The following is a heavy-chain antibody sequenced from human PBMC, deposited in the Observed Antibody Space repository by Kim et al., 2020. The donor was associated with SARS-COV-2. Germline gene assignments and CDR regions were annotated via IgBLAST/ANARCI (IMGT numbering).Heavy chain of an antibody. V-gene: IGHV4-38-2*02. D-gene: IGHD6-13*01. J-gene: IGHJ5*02. Sequence: SETLSLTCTVSGYSISSGYYWGWIRPPPGKGLEWIGSIYHSGSTYYNPSLKSRVTISVATSKNQFSLKLSSVTAADTAVYYCARVTRWAQQLVEYWFDPWGQGTLVTVSS. CDR2: IYHSGST. CDR3: ARVTRWAQQLVEYWFDP. CDR1: GYSISSGYY.